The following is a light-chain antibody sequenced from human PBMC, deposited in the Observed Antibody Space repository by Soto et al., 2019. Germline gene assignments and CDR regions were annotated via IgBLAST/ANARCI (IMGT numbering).Light chain of an antibody. V-gene: IGKV3-11*01. Sequence: EIVLTQSPATLSLSPGERATLSCRASQSVSSYLAWYQQKPGQAPRLLIYDASNTATGVPARFSGSGSGTDFTLTISSREPEDFSVYYCQQRSNWPLTFGGGTKVEIK. CDR2: DAS. CDR1: QSVSSY. J-gene: IGKJ4*01. CDR3: QQRSNWPLT.